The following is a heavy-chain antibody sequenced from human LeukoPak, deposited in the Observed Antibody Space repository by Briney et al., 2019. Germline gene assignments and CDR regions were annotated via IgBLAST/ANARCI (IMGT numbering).Heavy chain of an antibody. J-gene: IGHJ4*02. CDR1: GYTFTSYA. CDR3: ARARRDGIVVVPAAPLDY. D-gene: IGHD2-2*01. Sequence: ASVKVSCKASGYTFTSYAMHWVRQAPGQRLEWMGWINAGNSNTKYSQEFQGRVTITRDTSASTAYMELSSLRSEDMAVYYCARARRDGIVVVPAAPLDYWGQGTLVTVSS. V-gene: IGHV1-3*03. CDR2: INAGNSNT.